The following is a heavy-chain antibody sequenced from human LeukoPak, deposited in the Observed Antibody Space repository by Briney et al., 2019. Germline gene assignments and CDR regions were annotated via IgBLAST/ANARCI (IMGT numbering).Heavy chain of an antibody. J-gene: IGHJ6*04. V-gene: IGHV1-69*13. CDR3: VRDIVVVPAVDFYYYYGMDV. CDR2: IIPTFGTA. Sequence: ASVKVSCKASGGTFSSYAISWVRQAPGQGLEWMGGIIPTFGTANYAQKFQGRVTITADESPSTAYMELSSLRSEDTAVYYWVRDIVVVPAVDFYYYYGMDVWGKGTTVTVSS. D-gene: IGHD2-2*01. CDR1: GGTFSSYA.